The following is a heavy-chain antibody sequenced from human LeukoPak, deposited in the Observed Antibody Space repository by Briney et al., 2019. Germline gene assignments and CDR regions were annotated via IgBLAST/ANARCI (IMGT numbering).Heavy chain of an antibody. Sequence: GRSLRLSCAASGFTFSSYGMHWVRQAPGKGLEWVAVISYDGSNKYYADSVKGRFTISRDNSKNTLYLQMNSLRAEDTAVYYCAKAYKDSSGWYLYYFDYWGQGTLVTVSS. CDR2: ISYDGSNK. CDR1: GFTFSSYG. CDR3: AKAYKDSSGWYLYYFDY. V-gene: IGHV3-30*18. J-gene: IGHJ4*02. D-gene: IGHD6-19*01.